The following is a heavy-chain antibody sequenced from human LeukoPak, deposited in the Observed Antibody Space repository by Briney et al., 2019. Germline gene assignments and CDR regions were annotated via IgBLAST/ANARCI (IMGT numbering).Heavy chain of an antibody. CDR1: GFTFSSYE. J-gene: IGHJ5*02. CDR3: ARDLVVRGRWSWFDP. D-gene: IGHD3-10*01. Sequence: GGSLRLSCAASGFTFSSYEMSWVRQAPGKGLEWVSYISSSGSTIYYADSVKGRFTISRDNAKNALYLQMNSLRAEDTAVYYCARDLVVRGRWSWFDPWGQGTLVTVSS. V-gene: IGHV3-48*03. CDR2: ISSSGSTI.